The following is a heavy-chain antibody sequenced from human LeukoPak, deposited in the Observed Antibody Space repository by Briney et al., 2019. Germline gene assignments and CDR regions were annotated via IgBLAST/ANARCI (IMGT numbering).Heavy chain of an antibody. V-gene: IGHV4-34*01. CDR2: INHSGST. Sequence: SETLSLTCAVYGGSFSGYYWSWIRQPPGKGLEWIGEINHSGSTNYNPSLKSRVTISVDTSKNQFSLKLSSVTAADTAVYYCARDIPGDSPDLWGRGTLVTVSS. J-gene: IGHJ2*01. D-gene: IGHD4-17*01. CDR3: ARDIPGDSPDL. CDR1: GGSFSGYY.